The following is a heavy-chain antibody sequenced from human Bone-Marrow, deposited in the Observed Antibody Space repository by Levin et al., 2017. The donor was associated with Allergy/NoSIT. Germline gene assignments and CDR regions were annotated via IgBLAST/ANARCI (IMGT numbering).Heavy chain of an antibody. V-gene: IGHV3-30*18. CDR1: GFTFSSYG. CDR3: AQATPPRFDP. CDR2: ISKDGNNK. D-gene: IGHD1-14*01. Sequence: PGGSLRLSCAASGFTFSSYGMHWVRQRPGKGPEWVAVISKDGNNKYYGDSVKGRVIISRDNSKNTVHLQMNSLRVEDTAVYYCAQATPPRFDPWGQGTQVIVSS. J-gene: IGHJ5*02.